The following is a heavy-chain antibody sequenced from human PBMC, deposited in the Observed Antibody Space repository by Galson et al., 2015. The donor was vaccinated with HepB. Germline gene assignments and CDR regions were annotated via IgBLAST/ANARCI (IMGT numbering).Heavy chain of an antibody. V-gene: IGHV1-3*01. CDR2: INAGNGNT. J-gene: IGHJ4*02. D-gene: IGHD3-10*01. Sequence: VKVSCKASGYTFTSYAMHWVRQAPGQRLEWMGWINAGNGNTKYSQKFQGRVTITRDTSASTAYMELSSLRSEDTAVYYCARDRGGFGELTFDCWGQGTLVTVSS. CDR3: ARDRGGFGELTFDC. CDR1: GYTFTSYA.